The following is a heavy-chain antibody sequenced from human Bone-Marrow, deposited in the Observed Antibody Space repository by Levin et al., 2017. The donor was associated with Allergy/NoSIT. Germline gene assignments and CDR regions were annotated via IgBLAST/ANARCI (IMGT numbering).Heavy chain of an antibody. CDR2: IYPGDSDT. J-gene: IGHJ4*02. CDR1: GYSFPTYW. CDR3: ARQMRAYSGTDS. D-gene: IGHD2-21*01. Sequence: PGESLKISCKASGYSFPTYWIAWVRQMPGKGLEWMGIIYPGDSDTRYNPSFQGRVTISADKSTRNVYLKWITLRASDTATYYCARQMRAYSGTDSWGQGTVVTVSS. V-gene: IGHV5-51*01.